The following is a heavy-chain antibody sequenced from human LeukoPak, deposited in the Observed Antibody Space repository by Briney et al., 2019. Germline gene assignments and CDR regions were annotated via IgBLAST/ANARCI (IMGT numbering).Heavy chain of an antibody. V-gene: IGHV4-59*01. Sequence: PSETLSLTCTVSGGSISSYYWSWIRQPPGKGLEWIGYIYYSGSTNYNPSLKSRVTISVDTSKNQSSLKLSSVTAADTAVYYCARERYCSSTSCHDDAFDIWGQGTMVTVSS. D-gene: IGHD2-2*01. J-gene: IGHJ3*02. CDR2: IYYSGST. CDR3: ARERYCSSTSCHDDAFDI. CDR1: GGSISSYY.